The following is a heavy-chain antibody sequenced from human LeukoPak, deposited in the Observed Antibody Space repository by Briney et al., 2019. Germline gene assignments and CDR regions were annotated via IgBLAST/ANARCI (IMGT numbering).Heavy chain of an antibody. D-gene: IGHD3-10*01. V-gene: IGHV3-30*04. CDR3: AKHHGRDEFGAFDI. CDR2: ISYDGSNK. Sequence: GGSLRLSCATSGFTFSSYAMHWVRQAPGKGLEWVAVISYDGSNKYYADSVKGRFTISRDNSKNTLYLQMNSLRAEDTAVYYCAKHHGRDEFGAFDIWGQGTMVTVSS. CDR1: GFTFSSYA. J-gene: IGHJ3*02.